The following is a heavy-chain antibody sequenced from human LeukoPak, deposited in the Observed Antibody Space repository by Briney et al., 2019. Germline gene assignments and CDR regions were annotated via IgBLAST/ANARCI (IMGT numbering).Heavy chain of an antibody. CDR2: ISYDESNE. V-gene: IGHV3-30-3*01. CDR3: ARDISGYYEFDY. Sequence: PGGSLRLSCAASGFTFSSYAMHWVRQAPGKGLEWVAFISYDESNEYYADSVKGRFTISRDKSKNTLYLQMNSLRAEDTAVYYCARDISGYYEFDYWGQGTLSPSPQ. J-gene: IGHJ4*02. CDR1: GFTFSSYA. D-gene: IGHD3-22*01.